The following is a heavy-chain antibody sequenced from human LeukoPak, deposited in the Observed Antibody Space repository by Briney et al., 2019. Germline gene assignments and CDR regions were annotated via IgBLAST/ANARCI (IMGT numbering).Heavy chain of an antibody. J-gene: IGHJ4*02. V-gene: IGHV3-30-3*01. CDR2: ISYDESNK. CDR3: AREFIVGATSSFDY. CDR1: GFTFSSYA. Sequence: GGSLRLSCAASGFTFSSYAMHWVRQAPGKGLEWVAIISYDESNKYYADSVKGRFTISRDNSKNTLYLQMNSLRAEDTAVYYCAREFIVGATSSFDYWGQGTLVTVSS. D-gene: IGHD1-26*01.